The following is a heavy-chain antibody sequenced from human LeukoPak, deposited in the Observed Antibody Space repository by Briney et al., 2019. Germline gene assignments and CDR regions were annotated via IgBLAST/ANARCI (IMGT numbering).Heavy chain of an antibody. CDR2: ISSSSSTI. D-gene: IGHD5-18*01. J-gene: IGHJ4*02. Sequence: GGSLRLSCAASGFTFSSYSMNWVRQAPGKGLEWVSYISSSSSTIYYADSVKGRFTISRDNAKNSLYLQMNSLRDEDTAVYYCAKDLRRGYSYAIAGPYYFDYWGQGTLVTVSS. CDR1: GFTFSSYS. CDR3: AKDLRRGYSYAIAGPYYFDY. V-gene: IGHV3-48*02.